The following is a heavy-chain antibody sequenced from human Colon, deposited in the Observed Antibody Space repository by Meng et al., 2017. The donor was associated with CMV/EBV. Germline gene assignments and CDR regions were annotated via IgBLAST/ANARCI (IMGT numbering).Heavy chain of an antibody. Sequence: QGQLQQWGAGLLKPSEALSLPCAVYGGSFSGYYWSWIRQPPGKGLEWIGEINHSGSTNYNPSLKSRVTISVDTSKNQFSLKLSSVTAADTAVYYCARGLYGSGRHQIDYWGQGTLVTVSS. CDR2: INHSGST. CDR1: GGSFSGYY. J-gene: IGHJ4*02. V-gene: IGHV4-34*01. CDR3: ARGLYGSGRHQIDY. D-gene: IGHD3-10*01.